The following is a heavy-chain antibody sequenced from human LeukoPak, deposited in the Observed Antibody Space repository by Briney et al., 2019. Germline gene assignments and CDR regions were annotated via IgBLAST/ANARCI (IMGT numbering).Heavy chain of an antibody. CDR3: AKVGGYGYAHHGMDV. D-gene: IGHD5-12*01. CDR1: GFTFSSYW. CDR2: INSDGSSI. J-gene: IGHJ6*02. Sequence: GGSLRLSCAASGFTFSSYWMHWVRQAPGKGLVWVSRINSDGSSITYADSVKGRFTISRDNAKNTLYLQMNSLRAEDTAVYYCAKVGGYGYAHHGMDVWGQGTTVTVSS. V-gene: IGHV3-74*03.